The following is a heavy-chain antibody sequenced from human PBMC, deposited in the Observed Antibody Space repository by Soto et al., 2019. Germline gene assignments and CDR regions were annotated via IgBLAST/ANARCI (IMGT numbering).Heavy chain of an antibody. V-gene: IGHV3-11*01. CDR2: ISSSGSTI. D-gene: IGHD2-15*01. J-gene: IGHJ5*02. Sequence: GGSLRLSCAASGFPFSGYYMSLIRQSPGKGLEWVSYISSSGSTIYYADSVKGRFTISRDNAKNSLYLQMNSLRAEDTAVYYCARDGIVVVLADNWLDPWGQGNLITV. CDR3: ARDGIVVVLADNWLDP. CDR1: GFPFSGYY.